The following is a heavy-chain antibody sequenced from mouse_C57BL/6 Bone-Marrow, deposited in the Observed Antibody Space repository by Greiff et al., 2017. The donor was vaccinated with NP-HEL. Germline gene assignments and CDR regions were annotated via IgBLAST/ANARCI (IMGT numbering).Heavy chain of an antibody. CDR1: GFTFSDYG. Sequence: QLKESGGGLVKPGGSLKLSCAASGFTFSDYGMHWVRQAPEKGLEWVAYISSGSSTIYYADTVKGRFTISRDNAKNTLFLQMTSLRSEDTAMYYCARLTGTVYFDYWGQGTTLTVSS. J-gene: IGHJ2*01. V-gene: IGHV5-17*01. CDR3: ARLTGTVYFDY. D-gene: IGHD4-1*01. CDR2: ISSGSSTI.